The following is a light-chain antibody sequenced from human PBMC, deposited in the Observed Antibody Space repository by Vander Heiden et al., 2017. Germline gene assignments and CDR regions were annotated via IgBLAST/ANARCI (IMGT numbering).Light chain of an antibody. CDR1: QSISSY. Sequence: DIQMTQSPSSLSASVGDRVTITCRASQSISSYLNWYQQKPGKAPKLLIYAASSFQSGVPSRFSGSGSGTDFTLTISSLQPEDFTTYYCLQCSSTPWTSGQGTKVEIK. CDR2: AAS. CDR3: LQCSSTPWT. J-gene: IGKJ1*01. V-gene: IGKV1-39*01.